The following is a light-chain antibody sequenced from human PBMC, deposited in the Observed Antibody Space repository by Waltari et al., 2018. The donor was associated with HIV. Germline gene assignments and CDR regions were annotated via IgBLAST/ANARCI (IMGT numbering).Light chain of an antibody. CDR2: EVS. CDR1: SSDVGGYNY. J-gene: IGLJ1*01. Sequence: QSALTQPASVSGSPGQSITISCTGTSSDVGGYNYVSWYQQHPGKAPKLMIDEVSNRPSGVSNRFSGSKSGNTASLTISGLQAEDEADYYCSSYTSSSTFEVFGTGTKVTVL. CDR3: SSYTSSSTFEV. V-gene: IGLV2-14*01.